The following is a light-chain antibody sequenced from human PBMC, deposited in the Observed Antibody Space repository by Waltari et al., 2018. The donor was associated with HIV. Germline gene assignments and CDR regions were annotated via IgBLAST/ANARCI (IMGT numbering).Light chain of an antibody. J-gene: IGLJ2*01. Sequence: QSVLTQPPSVSAATGQKVTISCSGSSSNIGNNYVSWYQQLPGTAPKLLIYENNKRPSGIPDRFSASKSGTSATLGITGLQTGDEADYYCGTWDSSLSAGGVFGGGTKLTVL. CDR3: GTWDSSLSAGGV. V-gene: IGLV1-51*02. CDR2: ENN. CDR1: SSNIGNNY.